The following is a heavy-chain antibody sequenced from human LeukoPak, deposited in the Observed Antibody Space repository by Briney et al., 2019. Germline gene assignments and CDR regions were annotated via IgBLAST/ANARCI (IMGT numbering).Heavy chain of an antibody. CDR3: ARSAPTRTLIGSGADY. Sequence: GGSLRLSCAASGFTFSSYGMNWVRQAPGKGLEWVSSISSSSSYIYYADSVKGRFTISRDNAKNSMFLQMNTLRAEDTAVYYCARSAPTRTLIGSGADYWGQGTLVTVSS. J-gene: IGHJ4*02. CDR1: GFTFSSYG. V-gene: IGHV3-21*01. CDR2: ISSSSSYI. D-gene: IGHD3-22*01.